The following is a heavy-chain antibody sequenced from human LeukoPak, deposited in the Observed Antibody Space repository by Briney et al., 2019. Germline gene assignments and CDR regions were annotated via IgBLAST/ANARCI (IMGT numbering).Heavy chain of an antibody. CDR1: GLTVSGNY. J-gene: IGHJ4*02. CDR3: ARDSICSGGSCYSDY. CDR2: IYGGGST. D-gene: IGHD2-15*01. V-gene: IGHV3-53*01. Sequence: PGGSLRLSCAPSGLTVSGNYMSWVRQAPGRGLEWVSSIYGGGSTYYANSVKGRFTISRDNSKKTLYLQMNSLRAEDTAVYYCARDSICSGGSCYSDYWGQGTLVTVSS.